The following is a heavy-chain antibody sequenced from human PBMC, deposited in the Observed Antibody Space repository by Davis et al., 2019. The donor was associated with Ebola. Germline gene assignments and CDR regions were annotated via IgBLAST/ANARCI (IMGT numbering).Heavy chain of an antibody. D-gene: IGHD3-9*01. J-gene: IGHJ4*02. Sequence: ASVKVSCKASGGTFSSYAISWVRQAPGQGLEWMGWISAYNGNTNYAQKLQGRVTMTTDTSTSTAYMELRSPRSDDTAVYYCAVDILTAVDYWGQGTLVTVSS. V-gene: IGHV1-18*01. CDR2: ISAYNGNT. CDR1: GGTFSSYA. CDR3: AVDILTAVDY.